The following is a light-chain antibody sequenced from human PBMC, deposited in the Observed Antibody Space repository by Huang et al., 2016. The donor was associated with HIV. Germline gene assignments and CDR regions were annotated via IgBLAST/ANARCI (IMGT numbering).Light chain of an antibody. V-gene: IGKV3-20*01. CDR3: QEYGRSPPWT. CDR2: GAS. J-gene: IGKJ1*01. Sequence: EIVLTQSPGTLSLSPGETATLSCRASQSVTSDYLAWYQHRPGQAPRLLIDGASNRATGIPDRFRGSGSGTDFTLTISRLDPEDVAVYYCQEYGRSPPWTFGQGTRVGIK. CDR1: QSVTSDY.